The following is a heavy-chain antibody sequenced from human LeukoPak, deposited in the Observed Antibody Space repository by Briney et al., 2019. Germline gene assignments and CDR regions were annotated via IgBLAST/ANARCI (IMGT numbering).Heavy chain of an antibody. D-gene: IGHD3-22*01. J-gene: IGHJ4*02. V-gene: IGHV1-46*01. Sequence: ASVKVSCKASGYTFTTYYIHWVRQAPGQGLEWMGVINPSGGSTKYSQQFQGRVTVTRDMSASTVYMEVGSLRSEDTAVYYCARGKRDDNSAYYFFDHWGQGTLVTVSS. CDR3: ARGKRDDNSAYYFFDH. CDR2: INPSGGST. CDR1: GYTFTTYY.